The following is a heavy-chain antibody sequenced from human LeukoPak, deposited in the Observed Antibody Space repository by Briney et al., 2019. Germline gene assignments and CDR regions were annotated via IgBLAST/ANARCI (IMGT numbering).Heavy chain of an antibody. J-gene: IGHJ4*02. CDR2: IYTSGST. CDR3: ARAQVVIPTFDY. D-gene: IGHD3-22*01. V-gene: IGHV4-61*02. CDR1: GYSISSGYY. Sequence: PSETLSLTCTVSGYSISSGYYWSWIRQPAGKGLEWIGRIYTSGSTNYNPSLKSRVTISVDTSKNQFSLKLSSVTAADTAVYYCARAQVVIPTFDYWGQGTLVTVSS.